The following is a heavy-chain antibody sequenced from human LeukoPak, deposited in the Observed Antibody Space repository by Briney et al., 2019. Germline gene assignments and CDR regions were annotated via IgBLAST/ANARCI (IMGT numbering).Heavy chain of an antibody. V-gene: IGHV3-30*04. Sequence: QPGGSLRLSCATSGFTFSMSSMHWVRLAPGKGLEWLAGISFDGANKFSGDSVKGRFSISRDNSKNTLYLQMNSLGLDDTAVYFCARGRAGIAAAGFDYWGQGTLATVSS. D-gene: IGHD6-13*01. CDR2: ISFDGANK. CDR3: ARGRAGIAAAGFDY. J-gene: IGHJ4*02. CDR1: GFTFSMSS.